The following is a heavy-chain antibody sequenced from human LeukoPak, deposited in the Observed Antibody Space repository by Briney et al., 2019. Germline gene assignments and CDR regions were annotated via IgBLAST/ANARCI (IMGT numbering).Heavy chain of an antibody. CDR1: GYTFTNYG. CDR2: ISVYTGKT. CDR3: AKDRGWQYADYETVAVEH. J-gene: IGHJ4*02. V-gene: IGHV1-18*01. D-gene: IGHD4-17*01. Sequence: GASVKVSCKASGYTFTNYGISWVRQAPGQGLEWMGWISVYTGKTYHAQKFQVRVTMTTDTSTTTAYMELRSLRSDDTAVYYCAKDRGWQYADYETVAVEHWGQGTLVTVSS.